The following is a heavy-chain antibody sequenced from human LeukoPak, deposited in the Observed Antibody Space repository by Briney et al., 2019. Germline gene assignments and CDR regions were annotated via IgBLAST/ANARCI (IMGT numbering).Heavy chain of an antibody. D-gene: IGHD2-2*01. Sequence: SETLSLTCTVSGGSISSYYRSWIRQPAGKGLEWIGRIYTSGSTNYNPSLKSRVTMSVDTSKNQFSLKLSSVTAADTAVYYCARDSFYCSSTSCYFDYWGQGTLVTVSS. V-gene: IGHV4-4*07. J-gene: IGHJ4*02. CDR1: GGSISSYY. CDR3: ARDSFYCSSTSCYFDY. CDR2: IYTSGST.